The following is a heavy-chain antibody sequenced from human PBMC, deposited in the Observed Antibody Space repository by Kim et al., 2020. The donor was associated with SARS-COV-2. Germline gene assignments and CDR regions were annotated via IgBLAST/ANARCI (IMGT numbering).Heavy chain of an antibody. CDR1: GFTFSSYA. J-gene: IGHJ3*02. Sequence: GGSLRLSCAASGFTFSSYAMHWVRQAPGKGLEWVAVIWYDGSNKYYADSVKGRFTISRDNSKNTLYLQMNSLRAEDTAVYYCAKGSSYGDYLATFDIWGQGTMVTVSS. CDR2: IWYDGSNK. CDR3: AKGSSYGDYLATFDI. V-gene: IGHV3-33*06. D-gene: IGHD4-17*01.